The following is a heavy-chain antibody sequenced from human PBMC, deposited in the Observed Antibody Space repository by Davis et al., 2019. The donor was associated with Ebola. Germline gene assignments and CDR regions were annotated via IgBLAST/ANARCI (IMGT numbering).Heavy chain of an antibody. CDR1: GFTFSSYG. CDR3: ASEQYYYGSGSYYYGMDV. V-gene: IGHV3-33*01. CDR2: IWYDGSNK. Sequence: GGSLRLSCAASGFTFSSYGMHWVRQAPGKGLEWVAVIWYDGSNKYYADSVKGRFTISRDNSKNTLYLQMNSLRAEDTAVYYCASEQYYYGSGSYYYGMDVGGQGTTVTVSS. J-gene: IGHJ6*02. D-gene: IGHD3-10*01.